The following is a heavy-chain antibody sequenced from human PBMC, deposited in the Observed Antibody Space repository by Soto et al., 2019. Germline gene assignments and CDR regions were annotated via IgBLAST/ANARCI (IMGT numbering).Heavy chain of an antibody. D-gene: IGHD2-21*01. CDR2: IYWDDAQ. J-gene: IGHJ3*01. CDR1: GFSLSADGVG. V-gene: IGHV2-5*02. CDR3: AHAYGGTIWPNHAFDV. Sequence: QITLKESGPTLVKPTQTLTLTCTFSGFSLSADGVGVRWIRQPPGKALEWLALIYWDDAQRYSPSLKTRLTIPQHTSKNQVVLTRTNMEPLDTDTYYCAHAYGGTIWPNHAFDVWGQGTVVTVSS.